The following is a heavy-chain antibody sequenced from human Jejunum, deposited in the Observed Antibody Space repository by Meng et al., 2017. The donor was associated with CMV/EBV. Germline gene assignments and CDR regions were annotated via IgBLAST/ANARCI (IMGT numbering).Heavy chain of an antibody. CDR3: ATGVADFEY. D-gene: IGHD6-19*01. Sequence: QLVQSGAGVKKPGASVTVSCKASGYTFTSYDMNWVRQGTGQGLEWMGWMNPNRGTTGYAQKFQGRVTMTRNISKSTAYMDLSSLRSEDTAVYYCATGVADFEYWGQGTLVTVSS. CDR2: MNPNRGTT. J-gene: IGHJ4*02. V-gene: IGHV1-8*01. CDR1: GYTFTSYD.